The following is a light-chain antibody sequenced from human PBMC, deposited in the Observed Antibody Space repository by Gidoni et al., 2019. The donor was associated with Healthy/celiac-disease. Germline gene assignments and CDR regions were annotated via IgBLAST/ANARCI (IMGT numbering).Light chain of an antibody. Sequence: IQLTQSPSSLSASVGDRVTITCRASPSISSYLNWYQQKPGKAPKLLIYAASSLQSGVPSRFSGSGSVTDFTLTISSLQPEDFATYYCQQSYSTPYTFGQXTKLEIK. CDR1: PSISSY. CDR2: AAS. CDR3: QQSYSTPYT. V-gene: IGKV1-39*01. J-gene: IGKJ2*01.